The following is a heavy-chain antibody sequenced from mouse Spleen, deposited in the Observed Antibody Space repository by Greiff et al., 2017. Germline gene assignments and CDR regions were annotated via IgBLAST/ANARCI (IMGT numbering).Heavy chain of an antibody. J-gene: IGHJ3*01. D-gene: IGHD2-14*01. CDR2: ISSGGGNT. Sequence: EVQLVESGGGLVKLGGSLKLSCAASGFTFSSYAMSWVRQTPEKRLEWVATISSGGGNTYYPDSVKGRFTISRDNAKNTLYLQMSSLKSEDTAMYYCARHGRYDVSWFAYWGQGTLVTVSA. CDR3: ARHGRYDVSWFAY. CDR1: GFTFSSYA. V-gene: IGHV5-9-3*01.